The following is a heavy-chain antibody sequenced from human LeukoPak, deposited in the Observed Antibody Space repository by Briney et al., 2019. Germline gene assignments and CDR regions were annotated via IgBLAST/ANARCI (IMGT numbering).Heavy chain of an antibody. Sequence: PSETLSLTCAVYGGSFSGYYWSWIRQPPGKGLEWIGEINHSGSTNHNPSLKSRVTISVDTSKNQFSLKLSSVTAADTAVYYCARDLLRYYNWFDPWGQGTLVTVSS. V-gene: IGHV4-34*01. CDR1: GGSFSGYY. CDR3: ARDLLRYYNWFDP. J-gene: IGHJ5*02. D-gene: IGHD3-9*01. CDR2: INHSGST.